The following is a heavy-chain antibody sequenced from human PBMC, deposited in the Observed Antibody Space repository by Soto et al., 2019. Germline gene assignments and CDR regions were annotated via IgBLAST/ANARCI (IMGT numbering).Heavy chain of an antibody. CDR1: GFAFGDFA. V-gene: IGHV3-49*05. J-gene: IGHJ6*01. Sequence: EVQLVESGGGLVKPGGSLRLSCITSGFAFGDFAMIWFRQAPGKGLECVGFITSKKYGATPQYAASVRGRFSISRDDSRGDAYLHMNDLKADDTAVDYWSMHPPERYSDYDYPFDVWGRGTSVTVSS. D-gene: IGHD5-18*01. CDR3: SMHPPERYSDYDYPFDV. CDR2: ITSKKYGATP.